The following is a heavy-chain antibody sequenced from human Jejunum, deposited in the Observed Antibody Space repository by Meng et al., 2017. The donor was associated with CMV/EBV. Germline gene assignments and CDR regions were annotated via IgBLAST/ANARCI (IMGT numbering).Heavy chain of an antibody. V-gene: IGHV3-30*02. CDR3: EKDLDYMGGMDV. CDR1: GFIISRLG. Sequence: SGFIISRLGRQWVSEAPGKGLEWLDVIRYEGNNKVYAGEVRGRYSISRDKSKNSVYLQMRRLGLEERAVYYCEKDLDYMGGMDVWGQGTTVTVSS. D-gene: IGHD4-11*01. J-gene: IGHJ6*02. CDR2: IRYEGNNK.